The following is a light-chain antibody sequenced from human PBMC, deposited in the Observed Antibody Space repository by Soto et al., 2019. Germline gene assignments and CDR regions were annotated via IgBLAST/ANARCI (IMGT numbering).Light chain of an antibody. CDR1: QSVTGD. V-gene: IGKV3-15*01. J-gene: IGKJ1*01. CDR2: RAS. CDR3: QHYDSWPWT. Sequence: EIVMTQSPATLSVSPGESATLSCRASQSVTGDLAWYQQKPGQAPRLLIYRASTRAAGIPDRFSGSGSGTEFTLTISSLQSEDFSVYYCQHYDSWPWTFGQGTKVDIK.